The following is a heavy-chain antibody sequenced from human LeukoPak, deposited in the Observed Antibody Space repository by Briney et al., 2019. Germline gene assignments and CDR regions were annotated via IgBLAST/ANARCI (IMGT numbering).Heavy chain of an antibody. V-gene: IGHV1-18*01. Sequence: GASVKVSCKASGYTFTSYGISWVRQAPGQGLEWMGWISAYNGNTNYAQKLQGRVTMTTDTSTSAAYMELRSLRSDDTAVYYCARFGGFDDSSGYYSFDYWGQGTLVTVSS. CDR3: ARFGGFDDSSGYYSFDY. CDR1: GYTFTSYG. CDR2: ISAYNGNT. J-gene: IGHJ4*02. D-gene: IGHD3-22*01.